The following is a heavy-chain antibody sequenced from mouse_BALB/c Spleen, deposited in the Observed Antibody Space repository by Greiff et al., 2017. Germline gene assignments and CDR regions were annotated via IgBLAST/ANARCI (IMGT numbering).Heavy chain of an antibody. Sequence: QVQLKESGAELVRPGTSVKVSCKASGYAFTNYLIEWVKQRPGQGLEWIGVINPGSGGTNYNEKFKGKATLTADKSSSTAYMQLSSLTSDDSAVYFCARGGTGRFAYWGQGTLVTVSA. CDR1: GYAFTNYL. D-gene: IGHD3-3*01. CDR3: ARGGTGRFAY. CDR2: INPGSGGT. V-gene: IGHV1-54*01. J-gene: IGHJ3*01.